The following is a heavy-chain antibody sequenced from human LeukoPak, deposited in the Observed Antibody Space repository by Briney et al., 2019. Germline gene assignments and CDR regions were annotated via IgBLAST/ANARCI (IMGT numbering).Heavy chain of an antibody. CDR2: INPSGGST. J-gene: IGHJ6*03. Sequence: SVTVSCMAYGYTLTSHYMHWVRQAPGQGLEWTGIINPSGGSTSYAQKLQGRVTMTTSPSTRTAFMELRSVRSDDAAVYYCARGGITIFGVVTFYYYYYMDVWGKGATVTVSS. D-gene: IGHD3-3*01. CDR3: ARGGITIFGVVTFYYYYYMDV. CDR1: GYTLTSHY. V-gene: IGHV1-46*01.